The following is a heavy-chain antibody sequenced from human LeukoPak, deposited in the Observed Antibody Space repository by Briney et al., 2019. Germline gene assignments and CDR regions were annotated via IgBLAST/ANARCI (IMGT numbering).Heavy chain of an antibody. CDR1: GGSISSYY. CDR2: IYTSGGT. CDR3: ARVAAYYDYVWGEGHSAFDI. D-gene: IGHD3-16*01. Sequence: KTSETLSLTCTVSGGSISSYYWSWIRQPAGKGLEWIGRIYTSGGTNYNPSLKSRVTMSIDTSKNQFSLKLSSVTAADTAVYYCARVAAYYDYVWGEGHSAFDIWGQGTMVTVSS. V-gene: IGHV4-4*07. J-gene: IGHJ3*02.